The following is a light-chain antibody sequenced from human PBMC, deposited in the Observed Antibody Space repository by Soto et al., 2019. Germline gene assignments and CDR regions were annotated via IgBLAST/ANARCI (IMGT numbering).Light chain of an antibody. V-gene: IGLV2-14*01. CDR2: DVN. CDR3: SSYTTSNTRQIV. J-gene: IGLJ1*01. Sequence: QSALTQPASVSGSPGQAITISCTGTSSDVGGYTYVSWYQQHPGKAPKFIIYDVNNRPSGVSNRFSGSKSGNTASLTISGLQAEDEADYYCSSYTTSNTRQIVFGTGTKLTVL. CDR1: SSDVGGYTY.